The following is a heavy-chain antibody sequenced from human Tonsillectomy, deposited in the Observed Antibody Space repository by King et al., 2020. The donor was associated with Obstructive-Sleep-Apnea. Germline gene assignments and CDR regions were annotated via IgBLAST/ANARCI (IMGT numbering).Heavy chain of an antibody. CDR1: GDSISTSNW. Sequence: LQLQESGPGLVKPSGTLSLTCAVSGDSISTSNWWSWVRQTPGTGLEWIGEIYHRGSTNYNPSLKSRVTISVDKSKNQFSLKLTSVTGADTAVYYCARAESTTGMWGMDVWGQGTTVIVSS. D-gene: IGHD2-8*02. J-gene: IGHJ6*02. CDR2: IYHRGST. CDR3: ARAESTTGMWGMDV. V-gene: IGHV4-4*02.